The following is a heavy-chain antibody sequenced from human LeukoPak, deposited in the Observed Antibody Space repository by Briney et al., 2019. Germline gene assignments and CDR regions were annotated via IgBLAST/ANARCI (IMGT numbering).Heavy chain of an antibody. D-gene: IGHD2/OR15-2a*01. CDR3: ARYRRDNTYFLGF. V-gene: IGHV4-59*02. Sequence: SSETLSLTCSVSGASVSSHYWTWLRQPPGKGLEWIGYVYYTGTTNYNPSLESRVTISVDTSRNQFSLKLTSVTTADTAIYFCARYRRDNTYFLGFWGQGTLVTVSS. CDR1: GASVSSHY. J-gene: IGHJ4*02. CDR2: VYYTGTT.